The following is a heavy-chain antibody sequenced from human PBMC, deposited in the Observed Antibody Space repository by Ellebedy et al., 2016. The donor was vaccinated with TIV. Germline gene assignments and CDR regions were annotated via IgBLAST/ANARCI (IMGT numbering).Heavy chain of an antibody. CDR3: ARDGGVRGYSGYEL. V-gene: IGHV3-53*01. CDR1: GFTVSSNY. CDR2: IYSGGGT. Sequence: GESLKISCAASGFTVSSNYMSWVRQAPGKGLEWVSLIYSGGGTYYADSVKGRFTVSRDNSKNTLYLQMNSLRAEDTAVYYCARDGGVRGYSGYELWGQGTLVTVS. J-gene: IGHJ4*02. D-gene: IGHD5-12*01.